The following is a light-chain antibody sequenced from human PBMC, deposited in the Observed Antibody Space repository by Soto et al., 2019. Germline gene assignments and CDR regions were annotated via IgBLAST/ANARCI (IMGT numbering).Light chain of an antibody. V-gene: IGKV3-11*01. J-gene: IGKJ5*01. CDR2: DAS. CDR1: QSVSSS. CDR3: QQRSNWPDT. Sequence: EIVLTQSPGTRSVSPGERATLSCRASQSVSSSLAWYHQKAGEPPRLLIYDASNRATGIPARFSGSVSGTDGTLTISSLETEDGAVYDGQQRSNWPDTFGQGTRLEIK.